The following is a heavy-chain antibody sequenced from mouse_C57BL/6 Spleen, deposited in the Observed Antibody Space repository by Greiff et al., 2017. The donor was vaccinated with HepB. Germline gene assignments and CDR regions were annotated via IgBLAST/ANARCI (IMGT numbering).Heavy chain of an antibody. V-gene: IGHV5-17*01. CDR3: ASEPRYFDV. J-gene: IGHJ1*03. Sequence: EVQGVESGGGLVKPGGSLKLSCAASGFTFSDYGMHWVRQAPEKGLEWVAYISSGSSTIYYADTVKGRYTISTYNAKNTLFLQMTSLRSEDTAMYYCASEPRYFDVRGTGTTVTVSS. CDR2: ISSGSSTI. CDR1: GFTFSDYG. D-gene: IGHD3-2*02.